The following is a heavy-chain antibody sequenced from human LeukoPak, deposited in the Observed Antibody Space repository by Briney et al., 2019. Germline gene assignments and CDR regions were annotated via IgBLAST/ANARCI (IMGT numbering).Heavy chain of an antibody. Sequence: TLSLTCAISGDSVSSNSAAWNWIRQSPSRGLEWLGRTYYRSKWYKDYAVSVKSRISINPDTSKNQFSLQLNAVTSEDTAVYYCVRSGTPGSDYWGQGALVTVSS. D-gene: IGHD1-1*01. CDR2: TYYRSKWYK. CDR1: GDSVSSNSAA. J-gene: IGHJ4*02. V-gene: IGHV6-1*01. CDR3: VRSGTPGSDY.